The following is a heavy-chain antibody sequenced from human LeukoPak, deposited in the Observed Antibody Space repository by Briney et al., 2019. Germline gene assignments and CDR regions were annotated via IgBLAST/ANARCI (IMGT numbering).Heavy chain of an antibody. D-gene: IGHD6-13*01. Sequence: GGSLRLSCAASGFTFSSFPIHWVRQAPGKGLEWVALISYDGSNKYYADSVKGRFTISRDNSKNTLYLQMNSLRAEDTAVYYCARGPPSRWFHYWGQGTLVTVSS. CDR3: ARGPPSRWFHY. V-gene: IGHV3-30-3*01. J-gene: IGHJ4*02. CDR2: ISYDGSNK. CDR1: GFTFSSFP.